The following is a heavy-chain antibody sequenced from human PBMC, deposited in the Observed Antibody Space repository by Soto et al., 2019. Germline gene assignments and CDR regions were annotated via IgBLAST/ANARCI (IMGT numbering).Heavy chain of an antibody. D-gene: IGHD3-9*01. CDR3: ARVERTGTYYYYYYMDV. CDR1: GYTFTSYA. Sequence: QVQLVQSGAEVKKTGASVKVSCKASGYTFTSYAMHWVRQAPGQRLEWMGWINAGNGNTKYSQKFQGRVTITRDTSASTAYMELSSLRSEDTAVYYCARVERTGTYYYYYYMDVWGKGTTVTVSS. V-gene: IGHV1-3*01. CDR2: INAGNGNT. J-gene: IGHJ6*03.